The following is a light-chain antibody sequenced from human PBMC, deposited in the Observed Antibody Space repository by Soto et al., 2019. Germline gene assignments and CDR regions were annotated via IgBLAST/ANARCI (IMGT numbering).Light chain of an antibody. CDR3: HQYGYLGT. J-gene: IGKJ1*01. CDR2: DAS. V-gene: IGKV3-20*01. CDR1: QTVSSSF. Sequence: EILLTQSPGTLSLSPGERATLSCRTSQTVSSSFLAWYQQTPGQAPRLLIYDASIRATDIPDRFTGSGSGTDFTLTISRLEPEDFAVYYCHQYGYLGTFGQGTKVDIK.